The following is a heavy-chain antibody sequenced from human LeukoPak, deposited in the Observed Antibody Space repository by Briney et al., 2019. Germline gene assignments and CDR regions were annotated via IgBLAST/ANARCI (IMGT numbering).Heavy chain of an antibody. J-gene: IGHJ3*02. CDR1: RGAVTSYY. V-gene: IGHV4-59*02. Sequence: PSETLSLTCTVSRGAVTSYYWSWIRQPPGKGLERIGDIYFSGNTKYNPSLQSRVTISLGTSQNQVSLRLRSVTAADTAVYYCARDPSHHSGTFDIWGQGTMVTVSS. CDR2: IYFSGNT. CDR3: ARDPSHHSGTFDI. D-gene: IGHD2-15*01.